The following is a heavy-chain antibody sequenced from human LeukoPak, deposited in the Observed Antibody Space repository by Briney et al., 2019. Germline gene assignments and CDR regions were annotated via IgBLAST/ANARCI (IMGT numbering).Heavy chain of an antibody. V-gene: IGHV1-18*01. CDR3: ARDRVSTVTSYYYYYGMDV. J-gene: IGHJ6*02. D-gene: IGHD4-17*01. CDR1: GYTFTSYG. CDR2: ISAYNGNT. Sequence: ASVKVSCKASGYTFTSYGISWVRQAPGQGLEWMGWISAYNGNTNYAQKLQGGITMTTDTSTSTAYMELRSLRSDDTAVYYCARDRVSTVTSYYYYYGMDVWGQGTTVTVSS.